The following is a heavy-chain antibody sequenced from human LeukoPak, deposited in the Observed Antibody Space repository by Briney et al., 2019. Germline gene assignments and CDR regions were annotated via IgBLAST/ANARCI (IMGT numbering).Heavy chain of an antibody. J-gene: IGHJ3*02. CDR2: ISGSGGST. D-gene: IGHD3-3*01. CDR1: GFTFSSYA. CDR3: AKDLTYYDFWSGYYPHEAFDI. Sequence: GGSLRLSCAASGFTFSSYAMSWVRQAPGKGLEWVSAISGSGGSTYYADSVKGRFTISRDNSKNTLYLQMNSLRAEDTAVYYCAKDLTYYDFWSGYYPHEAFDIWGQGTMLTVSS. V-gene: IGHV3-23*01.